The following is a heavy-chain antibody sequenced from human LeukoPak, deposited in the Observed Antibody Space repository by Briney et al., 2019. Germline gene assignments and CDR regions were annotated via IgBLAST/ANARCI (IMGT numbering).Heavy chain of an antibody. CDR2: ISPSSGGT. V-gene: IGHV1-2*02. CDR1: GYTFTGYY. Sequence: ASVKVSCKASGYTFTGYYMHWVRQAPGQGLEWMGWISPSSGGTNYAQKFQGRVTMTRDTSISTAYMELSSLRSDDTAVYYCVRDRHTVAVAATLDYWGQGTLVIASS. CDR3: VRDRHTVAVAATLDY. D-gene: IGHD6-19*01. J-gene: IGHJ4*02.